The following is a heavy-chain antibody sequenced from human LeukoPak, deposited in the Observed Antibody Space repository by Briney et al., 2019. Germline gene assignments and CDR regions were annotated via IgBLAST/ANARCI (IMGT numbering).Heavy chain of an antibody. CDR1: GFTFSSYS. J-gene: IGHJ6*04. Sequence: GGSLRLSCAASGFTFSSYSMNWVRQAPGKGLEWVSSISSSSSYIYYADSVKGRFTISRDNAKNSLYLQMNSLRAEDTAVYYCAELGITMIGGVWGKGTTATISS. CDR2: ISSSSSYI. V-gene: IGHV3-21*01. CDR3: AELGITMIGGV. D-gene: IGHD3-10*02.